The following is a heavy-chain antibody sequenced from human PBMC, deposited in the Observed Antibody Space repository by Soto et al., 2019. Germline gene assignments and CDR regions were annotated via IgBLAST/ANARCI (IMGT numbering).Heavy chain of an antibody. D-gene: IGHD7-27*01. CDR3: AKSNSQYFDY. CDR2: ISGSGGST. V-gene: IGHV3-23*01. J-gene: IGHJ4*02. CDR1: GFTFSSFA. Sequence: GGSLRFSCAASGFTFSSFAMSWVRQAPGKGLEWVSAISGSGGSTYYADSVKGRFTISRDNSKNTLYLQMNSLRAEDTAVYYCAKSNSQYFDYWGQGTLVTVSS.